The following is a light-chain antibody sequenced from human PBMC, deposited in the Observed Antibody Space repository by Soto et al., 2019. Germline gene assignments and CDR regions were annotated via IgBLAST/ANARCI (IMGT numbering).Light chain of an antibody. V-gene: IGKV3-11*01. J-gene: IGKJ4*01. CDR3: KQRNYWLS. CDR1: HSVGTN. CDR2: YAS. Sequence: EVVLTQSPATLSLSPGQRATLSCRASHSVGTNLMWYQQKPGQPPRLLISYASNRATGIPGRFSGGGSGTDFTLTISSLEPEDFAVYYCKQRNYWLSFGGGTKVDIK.